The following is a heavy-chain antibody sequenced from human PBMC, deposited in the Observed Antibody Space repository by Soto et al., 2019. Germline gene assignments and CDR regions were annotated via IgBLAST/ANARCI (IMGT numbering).Heavy chain of an antibody. Sequence: ASETLSLTCSVSGGSISRYYWSWIRQPPGKGLEWIGCTYYSGLTHYHPSLKSRVTMSVDTSKHEFSLNLRSVTSADTAVYYCARQWDSSGFHSRFDYWGQGILVTVSS. CDR1: GGSISRYY. J-gene: IGHJ4*02. CDR3: ARQWDSSGFHSRFDY. CDR2: TYYSGLT. D-gene: IGHD3-22*01. V-gene: IGHV4-59*01.